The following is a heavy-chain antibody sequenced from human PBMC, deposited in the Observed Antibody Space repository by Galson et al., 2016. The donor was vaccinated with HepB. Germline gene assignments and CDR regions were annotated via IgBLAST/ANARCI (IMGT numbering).Heavy chain of an antibody. CDR1: GYTFTNYW. J-gene: IGHJ3*02. Sequence: QSGAEVKKPGESLEISCKGSGYTFTNYWIGWVRQMPGKGLEWMGIIYSADSDARYSPSFQGQVTISADKSTNTAYLQWSSLKASDTAVYYCARPGGSKCYSFCVFKIWGQGTMVPVSS. CDR2: IYSADSDA. CDR3: ARPGGSKCYSFCVFKI. D-gene: IGHD2-15*01. V-gene: IGHV5-51*03.